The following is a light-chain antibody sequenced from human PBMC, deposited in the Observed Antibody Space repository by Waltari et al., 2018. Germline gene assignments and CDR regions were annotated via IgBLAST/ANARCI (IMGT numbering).Light chain of an antibody. CDR2: EVS. CDR1: SRDVGGYKY. CDR3: SSYTRSSTWV. V-gene: IGLV2-14*01. J-gene: IGLJ3*02. Sequence: QSALTQPASVSGSPGQSITLSCTGTSRDVGGYKYVSWYQQHPGKAPKVMIYEVSNRPSGVSNRFSGSQSGNTASLTISGLQAADEADYYCSSYTRSSTWVFGGGTKVTVL.